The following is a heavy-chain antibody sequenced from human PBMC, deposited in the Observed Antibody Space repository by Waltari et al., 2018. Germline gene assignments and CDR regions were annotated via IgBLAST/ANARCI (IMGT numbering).Heavy chain of an antibody. CDR1: GLTFSRHG. CDR2: ISNSGRII. D-gene: IGHD3-3*01. V-gene: IGHV3-48*01. Sequence: EVQLVESGGGLVQPGGSVRLSCAASGLTFSRHGMNWVRQAPGKGLECISYISNSGRIIYYADSVKGRLTISRDNAQNSLYLQMNSLRVEDTAVYYCARDVDFGDYYGMDVWGQGTTVTVSS. CDR3: ARDVDFGDYYGMDV. J-gene: IGHJ6*02.